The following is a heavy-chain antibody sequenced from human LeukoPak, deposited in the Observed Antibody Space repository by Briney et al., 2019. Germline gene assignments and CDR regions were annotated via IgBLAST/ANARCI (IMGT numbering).Heavy chain of an antibody. Sequence: GGSLRLSCAASGFTFSSYEMNWVRQAPGKGLEWVSFISSSGSTIYYADSVKGGFTISRDNAKNSLYLQMNSLRAEDTAVYYCARDRYEPVAGTGAFDYWGQGTLVTVSS. CDR2: ISSSGSTI. J-gene: IGHJ4*02. V-gene: IGHV3-48*03. CDR3: ARDRYEPVAGTGAFDY. CDR1: GFTFSSYE. D-gene: IGHD6-19*01.